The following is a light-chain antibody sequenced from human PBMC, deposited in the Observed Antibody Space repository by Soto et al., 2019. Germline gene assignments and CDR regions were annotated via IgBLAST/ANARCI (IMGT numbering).Light chain of an antibody. CDR1: SSNIGAEYD. CDR2: GDN. J-gene: IGLJ1*01. CDR3: QSYDSSLTTFV. Sequence: QSVLTQPPSVSVAPGQRVAISCTGSSSNIGAEYDVHWYRQLPGTAPKRLIYGDNNRPSGVPDRFSGSKSGTSASLTIAGLQPEDEAYYYGQSYDSSLTTFVFGTGTKVTVL. V-gene: IGLV1-40*01.